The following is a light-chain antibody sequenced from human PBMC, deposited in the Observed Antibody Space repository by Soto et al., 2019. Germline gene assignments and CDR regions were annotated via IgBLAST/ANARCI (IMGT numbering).Light chain of an antibody. CDR2: DAS. CDR3: QQYDNLPLV. CDR1: QDISNY. J-gene: IGKJ3*01. Sequence: DIQMTQSPSSLSASVGDRVTITCQASQDISNYLNWYQQKPGKAPKLLIYDASNLETGVPSRFSGSGSGTDFTFTISSLQPEEIATYYCQQYDNLPLVFGPGTKVDIK. V-gene: IGKV1-33*01.